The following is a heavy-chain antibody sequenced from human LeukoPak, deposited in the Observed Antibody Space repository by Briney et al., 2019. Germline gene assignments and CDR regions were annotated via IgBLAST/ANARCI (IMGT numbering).Heavy chain of an antibody. CDR2: INHSGST. Sequence: PSETLSLTCTVSGGSISSSSYYWSWIRQPPGKGLEWIGEINHSGSTNYNPSLKSRVTISVDTSKNQFSLKLSSVTAADTAVYYCARGRSSWYFTPKKEYNWFDPWGQGTLVTVSS. J-gene: IGHJ5*02. V-gene: IGHV4-39*07. CDR1: GGSISSSSYY. CDR3: ARGRSSWYFTPKKEYNWFDP. D-gene: IGHD6-13*01.